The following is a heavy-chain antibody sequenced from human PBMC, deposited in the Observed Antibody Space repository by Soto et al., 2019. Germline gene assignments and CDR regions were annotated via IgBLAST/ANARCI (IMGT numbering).Heavy chain of an antibody. V-gene: IGHV1-69*02. D-gene: IGHD6-13*01. Sequence: ASVKVSCKASGGTFSSYTISWVRQAPGQGLEWMGRIIPILGIANYAQKFQGRVTITADKSTSTAYMELSSLRSEDTAVYYCASQGDIAAPTWDSYFDYWGQGTLVTVSS. CDR3: ASQGDIAAPTWDSYFDY. CDR2: IIPILGIA. J-gene: IGHJ4*02. CDR1: GGTFSSYT.